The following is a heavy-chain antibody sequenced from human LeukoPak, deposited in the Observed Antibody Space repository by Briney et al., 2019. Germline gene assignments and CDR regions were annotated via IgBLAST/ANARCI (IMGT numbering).Heavy chain of an antibody. CDR1: GFTFTSPA. Sequence: GASVKVSCKASGFTFTSPAMQWVRQARGQRLEWIGWIVVGSGNTNYAQKFQERVTITRDTSTSTAYMELSSLRSEDTAVYYCAAVARGQEYNWFDPWGQGTLVTVSS. CDR3: AAVARGQEYNWFDP. J-gene: IGHJ5*02. V-gene: IGHV1-58*02. CDR2: IVVGSGNT.